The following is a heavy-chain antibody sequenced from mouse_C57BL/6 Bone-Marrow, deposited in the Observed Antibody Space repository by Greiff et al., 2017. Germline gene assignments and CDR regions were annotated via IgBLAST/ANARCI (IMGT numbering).Heavy chain of an antibody. D-gene: IGHD3-3*01. V-gene: IGHV1-64*01. J-gene: IGHJ3*01. CDR1: GYTFTSYW. Sequence: VQLQQPGAELVKPGASVKLSCKASGYTFTSYWMHWVKQRPGQGLEWIGMFHPNSGSTNYNEKFKSKATLTVDKSSSTAYRQRSSLTSEDSAFYFCARRGTRWGQGTLVTVSA. CDR2: FHPNSGST. CDR3: ARRGTR.